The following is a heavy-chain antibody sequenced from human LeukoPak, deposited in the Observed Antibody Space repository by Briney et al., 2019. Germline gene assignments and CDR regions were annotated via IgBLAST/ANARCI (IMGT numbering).Heavy chain of an antibody. D-gene: IGHD6-13*01. Sequence: PSETLSLTCTVSGGSISSSSYYWGWIRQPPGKGLEWIGSIYYSGSTYYNPSLKSRVTISVDTSKNQFSLKLSSVTAADAAVYYCARHEQPDSSLDYWGQGTLVTVPS. J-gene: IGHJ4*02. V-gene: IGHV4-39*01. CDR1: GGSISSSSYY. CDR3: ARHEQPDSSLDY. CDR2: IYYSGST.